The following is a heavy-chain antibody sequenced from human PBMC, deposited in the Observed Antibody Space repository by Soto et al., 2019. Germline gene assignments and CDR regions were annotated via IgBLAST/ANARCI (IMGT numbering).Heavy chain of an antibody. Sequence: GGSLRLSCSASGFTFTSYAMSWVRQAPGKGLEWVSGISGSGGDTKSADSVKGRFTISRDNFKNMLYLQMNSLRAEDTAVYYSAQNDFWTLCNTGIDSWGQGILVPVSS. CDR1: GFTFTSYA. V-gene: IGHV3-23*01. CDR3: AQNDFWTLCNTGIDS. J-gene: IGHJ4*02. D-gene: IGHD3-3*01. CDR2: ISGSGGDT.